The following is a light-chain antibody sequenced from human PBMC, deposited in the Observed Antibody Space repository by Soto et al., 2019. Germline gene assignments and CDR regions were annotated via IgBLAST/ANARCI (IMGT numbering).Light chain of an antibody. CDR2: TAS. Sequence: DIQMTQSPSSLSASVGDRVTITCRASQSISTYLHWYQEKPGRPPKLLIYTASSLQSGVPSRFTGSGSGTDFTLTISSLQPADFATYYCQQSYSPLHTFGPGTKVEI. V-gene: IGKV1-39*01. J-gene: IGKJ3*01. CDR1: QSISTY. CDR3: QQSYSPLHT.